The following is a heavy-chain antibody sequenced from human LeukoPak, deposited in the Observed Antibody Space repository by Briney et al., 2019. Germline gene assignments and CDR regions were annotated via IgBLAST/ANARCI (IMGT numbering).Heavy chain of an antibody. V-gene: IGHV3-30*18. CDR3: AKDLSSGWTWGAFDI. J-gene: IGHJ3*02. Sequence: PGRSLRLSCAASGFTFSSYGIHWVRQAPGKGLEWVAVISYDGSNKYYADSVKGRFTISRDNSKNTLYLQMNSLRAEDTAVYYCAKDLSSGWTWGAFDIWGQGTMVTVSS. CDR1: GFTFSSYG. CDR2: ISYDGSNK. D-gene: IGHD6-19*01.